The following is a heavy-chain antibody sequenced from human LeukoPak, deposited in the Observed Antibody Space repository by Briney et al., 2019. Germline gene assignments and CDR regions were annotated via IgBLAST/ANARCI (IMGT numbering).Heavy chain of an antibody. J-gene: IGHJ3*02. V-gene: IGHV1-18*04. CDR1: GYTFTAHY. CDR2: ISAYNGNT. CDR3: ARSGIAARRPDAFDI. Sequence: ASVKVSCKASGYTFTAHYMHWVRQAPGQGLEWLGRISAYNGNTNYAQKLQGRVTMTTDTSTSTAYMELRSLRSDDTAVYYCARSGIAARRPDAFDIWGQGTMVTVSS. D-gene: IGHD6-6*01.